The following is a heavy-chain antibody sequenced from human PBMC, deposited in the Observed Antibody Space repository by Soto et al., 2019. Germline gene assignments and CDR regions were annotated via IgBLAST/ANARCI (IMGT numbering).Heavy chain of an antibody. Sequence: QVQLVQSGAEVKKPGASVKVSCKASGYTFASYGVSWVRLAPGQGLEWMGWISAYNGDTNYAQKLQGRVTMTTDTATSTAYMELRSLRSDDTAVYYCARVMVQQVTRPDFDDWGQGTLVTVSS. J-gene: IGHJ4*02. V-gene: IGHV1-18*01. CDR2: ISAYNGDT. CDR3: ARVMVQQVTRPDFDD. CDR1: GYTFASYG. D-gene: IGHD2-21*02.